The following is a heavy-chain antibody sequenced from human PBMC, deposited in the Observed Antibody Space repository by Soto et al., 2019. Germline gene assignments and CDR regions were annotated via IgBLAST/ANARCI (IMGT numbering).Heavy chain of an antibody. Sequence: QVQLVQSGAEVKKPGSSVKVSCKASGGTFSNSAISWVRQAPGQGLEWMGGIIPIFRTPDYAQKFQGRVTITADESTSTAYMELRSLRSEDTAVYYCARDKDRQQLGGNYYYGLDVWGQGTTVTVSS. V-gene: IGHV1-69*12. D-gene: IGHD3-3*02. J-gene: IGHJ6*02. CDR2: IIPIFRTP. CDR1: GGTFSNSA. CDR3: ARDKDRQQLGGNYYYGLDV.